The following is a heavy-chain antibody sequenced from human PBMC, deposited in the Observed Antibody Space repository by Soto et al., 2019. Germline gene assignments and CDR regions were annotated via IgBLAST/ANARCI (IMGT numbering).Heavy chain of an antibody. CDR3: ARGECSSTSCYVYYYYGMDV. Sequence: QVQLVQSGAEVKKPGSSVKVSCKASGGTFSSYAISWVRQAPGQGREWMGGIIPIFGTANYAQKFQGRVTITADESTSTAYMELSSLRSEDTAVYYCARGECSSTSCYVYYYYGMDVWGQGTTVTVSS. V-gene: IGHV1-69*01. CDR2: IIPIFGTA. D-gene: IGHD2-2*01. J-gene: IGHJ6*02. CDR1: GGTFSSYA.